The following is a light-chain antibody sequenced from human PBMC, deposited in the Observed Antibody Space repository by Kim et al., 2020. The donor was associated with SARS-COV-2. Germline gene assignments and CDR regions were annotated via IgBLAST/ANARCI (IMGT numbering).Light chain of an antibody. CDR1: QDISTY. CDR2: AAS. CDR3: QHLSSPLT. V-gene: IGKV1-9*01. Sequence: DIQLTQSPSFLSASVGNSVTITCRASQDISTYLAWYQQKPGKAPNLLICAASTLQSGVPSRFSGSGSGTEFTLTISSLQPEDFATYYCQHLSSPLTFGGGTKVDIK. J-gene: IGKJ4*01.